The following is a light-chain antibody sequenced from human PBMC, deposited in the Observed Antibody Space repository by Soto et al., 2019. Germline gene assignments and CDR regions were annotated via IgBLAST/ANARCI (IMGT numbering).Light chain of an antibody. V-gene: IGKV3-11*01. CDR1: QSVSSY. CDR2: DVS. J-gene: IGKJ2*01. CDR3: QQRSNWPYT. Sequence: EIVLTQSPATLSLSPGERATLSCRASQSVSSYLAWYQQKPGQAPRLLVYDVSNRATGIPDRFSGSGSGTDFTLTISSLEPEDFAVYYCQQRSNWPYTFGQGTKLEI.